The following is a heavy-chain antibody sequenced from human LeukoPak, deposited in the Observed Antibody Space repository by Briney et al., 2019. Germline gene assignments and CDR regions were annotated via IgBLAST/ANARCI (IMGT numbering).Heavy chain of an antibody. CDR1: GGSFSGYY. V-gene: IGHV4-34*01. J-gene: IGHJ4*02. CDR3: ARVGQVGVFDY. CDR2: INHSGST. D-gene: IGHD3-10*01. Sequence: SETLSLTCAVYGGSFSGYYWSWTRQPPGKALEWVRKINHSGSTNYNSSLKSRVTISVDTSKNQFSLKLSSVTAADTAVYYCARVGQVGVFDYWGQGTLVTVSS.